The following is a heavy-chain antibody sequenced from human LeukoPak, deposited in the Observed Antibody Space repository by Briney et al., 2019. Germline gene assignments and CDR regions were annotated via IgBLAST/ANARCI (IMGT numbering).Heavy chain of an antibody. D-gene: IGHD2-8*01. Sequence: SETLSLTCTVSGDSISSYYWSWIRQPPEKGLEWSGYIYYIGNTNYNPSLKSRVTISVDTSKNQFSLKLSSVTAADTAVYFCAREILGFDLAVMDYFDSWGQGTLVTVSS. CDR3: AREILGFDLAVMDYFDS. V-gene: IGHV4-59*01. J-gene: IGHJ4*02. CDR1: GDSISSYY. CDR2: IYYIGNT.